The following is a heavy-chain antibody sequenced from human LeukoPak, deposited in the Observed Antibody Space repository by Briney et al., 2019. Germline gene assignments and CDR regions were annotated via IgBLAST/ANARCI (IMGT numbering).Heavy chain of an antibody. CDR3: ARDYRMIVVDGRWFDP. V-gene: IGHV1-8*01. J-gene: IGHJ5*02. D-gene: IGHD3-22*01. CDR1: GYSFTSYA. Sequence: ASVKVSCKASGYSFTSYAMNWVRQATGQGLEWMGWMNPNSGNTGYAQKFQGRVTMTRNTSISTAYMELSSLRSEDTAVYYCARDYRMIVVDGRWFDPWGQGTLVTVSS. CDR2: MNPNSGNT.